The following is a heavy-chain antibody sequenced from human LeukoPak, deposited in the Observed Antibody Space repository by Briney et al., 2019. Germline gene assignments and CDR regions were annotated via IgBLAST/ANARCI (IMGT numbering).Heavy chain of an antibody. CDR3: ATDLITMVRGVIIEGFDP. D-gene: IGHD3-10*01. CDR1: GYTLTELS. Sequence: ASVKVSCGVSGYTLTELSMHWVRQAPGKGLEWMGGFDPEDGETIYAQKFQGRVTMTEDTSTDTAYMELSSLRSEDTAVYYCATDLITMVRGVIIEGFDPWGQGTLATVSS. V-gene: IGHV1-24*01. CDR2: FDPEDGET. J-gene: IGHJ5*02.